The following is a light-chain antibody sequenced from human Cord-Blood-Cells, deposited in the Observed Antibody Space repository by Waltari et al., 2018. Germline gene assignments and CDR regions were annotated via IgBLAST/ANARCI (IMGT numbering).Light chain of an antibody. J-gene: IGLJ3*02. CDR2: EGS. CDR1: SSDVGSYNL. V-gene: IGLV2-23*01. Sequence: QSALTQPASVSGSPGQSITISCTRTSSDVGSYNLVPWYQQHPGKAPKLMIYEGSKRPSGVSNRFSGSKSGNTASLTISGLQAEDEADYYCCSYAGSSNWVFGGGTKLTVL. CDR3: CSYAGSSNWV.